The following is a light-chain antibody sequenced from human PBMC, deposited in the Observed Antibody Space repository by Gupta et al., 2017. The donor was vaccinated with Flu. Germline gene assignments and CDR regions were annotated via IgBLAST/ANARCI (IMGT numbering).Light chain of an antibody. J-gene: IGLJ3*02. CDR3: ESPDSSGNYRV. CDR2: NDN. Sequence: SYELTQPPPVSVSPGQTARITCSGHALPDQYVFWYQQTSGQAPVLVLYNDNGRLSAIPERFSGSNSGTTATVTTSGVQAEEEADYYCESPDSSGNYRVFGGGTKLTVL. V-gene: IGLV3-25*02. CDR1: ALPDQY.